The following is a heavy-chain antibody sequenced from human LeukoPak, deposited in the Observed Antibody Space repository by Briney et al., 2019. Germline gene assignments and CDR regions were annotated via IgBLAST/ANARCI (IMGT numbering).Heavy chain of an antibody. CDR2: INTNTGNP. CDR1: GYTFTSYA. Sequence: ASVKVSCKASGYTFTSYAMNWVRQAPGQGLEWMGWINTNTGNPTYAQGFTGRFVFSLDTSVSTAYLQISSLKAEDTAVYYCARDQEGYYYDSSGYYYWGQGTLVTVSS. V-gene: IGHV7-4-1*02. J-gene: IGHJ4*02. CDR3: ARDQEGYYYDSSGYYY. D-gene: IGHD3-22*01.